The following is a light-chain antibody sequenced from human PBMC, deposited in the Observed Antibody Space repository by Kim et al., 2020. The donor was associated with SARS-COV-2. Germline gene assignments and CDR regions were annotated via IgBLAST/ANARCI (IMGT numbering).Light chain of an antibody. CDR3: NSRDSSGNHVV. CDR1: SLRSYY. CDR2: GKN. J-gene: IGLJ2*01. V-gene: IGLV3-19*01. Sequence: AVGQTVRITCQGDSLRSYYASWYQQQPGQAPVLVIYGKNNRPSGIPDRFSGSSSGNTASLTITGAQAEDEADYYCNSRDSSGNHVVFGGGTQLTVL.